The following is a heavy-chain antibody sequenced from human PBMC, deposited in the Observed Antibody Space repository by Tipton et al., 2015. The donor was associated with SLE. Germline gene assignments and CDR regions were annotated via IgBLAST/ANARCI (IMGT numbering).Heavy chain of an antibody. V-gene: IGHV3-7*05. J-gene: IGHJ6*02. CDR2: IKQDGSEK. CDR1: GFTFRSYW. Sequence: GSLRLSCAASGFTFRSYWMNWVRQAPGKGLEWMANIKQDGSEKYYVDSVKGRFTISRDNAKNSLYLQMNSLRAEDTAVYYCARGIRWFGELLDYYYGMDVWCQGTTVTVSS. CDR3: ARGIRWFGELLDYYYGMDV. D-gene: IGHD3-10*01.